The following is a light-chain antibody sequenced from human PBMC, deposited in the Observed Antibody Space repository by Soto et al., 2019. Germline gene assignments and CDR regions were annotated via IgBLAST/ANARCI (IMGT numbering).Light chain of an antibody. Sequence: DIVLTQSPDSLAVSLGERATINCRSSQTVLHGSNYLAWYQQKPGQPPKLLIYWASTRESGVPDRFSGSGSGTAFTLTISSLQAEDVAVYYCQQYYTPPVTFGQGTKVEIK. J-gene: IGKJ1*01. CDR3: QQYYTPPVT. CDR2: WAS. V-gene: IGKV4-1*01. CDR1: QTVLHGSNY.